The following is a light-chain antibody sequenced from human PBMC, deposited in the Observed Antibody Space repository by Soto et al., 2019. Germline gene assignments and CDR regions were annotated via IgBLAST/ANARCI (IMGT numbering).Light chain of an antibody. CDR3: QQYENLPT. Sequence: DIQMTQSPSSLSASVGDRVTITCRASQSISSWLAWYQQKPGKAPKLLIYKASSLESGVPSRLRGSGSGTDFTFTIRRLQPEDIATYYCQQYENLPTFGQGTRLEIK. J-gene: IGKJ5*01. CDR1: QSISSW. CDR2: KAS. V-gene: IGKV1-5*03.